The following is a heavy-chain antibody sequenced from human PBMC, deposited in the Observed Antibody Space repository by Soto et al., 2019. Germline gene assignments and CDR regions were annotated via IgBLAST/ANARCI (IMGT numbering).Heavy chain of an antibody. V-gene: IGHV3-23*01. Sequence: PGGSLRLSCAASGFAFDINGMTWVRQVPGKGLEWVSAISAGGGTTYYADPVKGRLTISRDNSKNMLYLQMNSLRAEDTSVYYCAMVRRGFAWLSELHYFDYWGQGTTGAVSS. CDR3: AMVRRGFAWLSELHYFDY. D-gene: IGHD3-9*01. J-gene: IGHJ4*02. CDR1: GFAFDING. CDR2: ISAGGGTT.